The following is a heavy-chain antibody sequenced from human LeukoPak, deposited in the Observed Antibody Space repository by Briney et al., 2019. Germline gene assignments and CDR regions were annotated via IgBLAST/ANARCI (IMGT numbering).Heavy chain of an antibody. J-gene: IGHJ4*02. CDR3: ARDYRGTGRYSGYDPGLGY. D-gene: IGHD5-12*01. CDR2: ISAYNGNT. Sequence: ASVKVSCKASGYTFTSYGISWVRQAPGQGLEWMGWISAYNGNTNYAQKLQGRVTMTTDTSTSTAYMELRSLRSDDTAVYYCARDYRGTGRYSGYDPGLGYWGQGTLVTVSS. CDR1: GYTFTSYG. V-gene: IGHV1-18*01.